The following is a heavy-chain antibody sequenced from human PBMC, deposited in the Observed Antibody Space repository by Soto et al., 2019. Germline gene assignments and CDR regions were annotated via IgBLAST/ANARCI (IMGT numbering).Heavy chain of an antibody. CDR2: INHSGIT. J-gene: IGHJ5*02. Sequence: SETLSLTCAVYGGSFSGDYWDWIRQSPGKGLEWIGEINHSGITNYNPSLKSRATIFVDTSKKQFTLQLTSVTAADTAVYYCARGASTERYFSPSGGAWFDPWGQGTLVTVSS. CDR1: GGSFSGDY. CDR3: ARGASTERYFSPSGGAWFDP. D-gene: IGHD3-9*01. V-gene: IGHV4-34*01.